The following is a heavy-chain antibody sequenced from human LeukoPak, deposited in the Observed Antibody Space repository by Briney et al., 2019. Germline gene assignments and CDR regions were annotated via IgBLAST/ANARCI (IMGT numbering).Heavy chain of an antibody. CDR3: ARAKSGVAGFFDY. J-gene: IGHJ4*02. D-gene: IGHD6-19*01. V-gene: IGHV4-59*01. Sequence: KPSETLSLTCNVSGDPISSYYWSWIRQPPGKGLEWIGYIYYSGSTKYNPSLKSRVTLLADTSKNQLFLKLSSVTAADTAVYYCARAKSGVAGFFDYWGQGALVTVSS. CDR1: GDPISSYY. CDR2: IYYSGST.